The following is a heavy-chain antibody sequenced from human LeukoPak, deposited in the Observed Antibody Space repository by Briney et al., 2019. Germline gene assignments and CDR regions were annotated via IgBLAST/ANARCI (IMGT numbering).Heavy chain of an antibody. CDR1: GFTFSSYS. V-gene: IGHV3-21*01. D-gene: IGHD6-13*01. J-gene: IGHJ5*02. Sequence: GGSLRPSCAASGFTFSSYSMNWVRQAPGKGLEWVSSISSSSSYIYYADSVKGRFTISRDNAKNSLYLQMNSLRAEDTAVYYCARGALAAAGTWFDPWGQGTLVTVSS. CDR3: ARGALAAAGTWFDP. CDR2: ISSSSSYI.